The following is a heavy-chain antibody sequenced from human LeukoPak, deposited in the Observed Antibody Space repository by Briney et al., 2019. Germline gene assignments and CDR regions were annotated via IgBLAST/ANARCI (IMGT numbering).Heavy chain of an antibody. Sequence: PGGSLRLSCAASGFTFSSYWMSWVRQAPGKGLEWVANIKQDGSEKYYVDSVKGRFTISRDNAKNSLYLQMNSLRAEDTAVYYCARDPGITMVRGGDFDYWGQGTLVTVSS. CDR1: GFTFSSYW. CDR2: IKQDGSEK. V-gene: IGHV3-7*01. D-gene: IGHD3-10*01. CDR3: ARDPGITMVRGGDFDY. J-gene: IGHJ4*02.